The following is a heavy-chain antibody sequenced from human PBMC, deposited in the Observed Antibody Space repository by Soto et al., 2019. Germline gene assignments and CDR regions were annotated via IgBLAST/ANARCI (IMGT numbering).Heavy chain of an antibody. CDR1: GYTFTSYG. J-gene: IGHJ4*02. CDR3: ARETKGDYGDYGGVDYFDY. V-gene: IGHV1-18*01. Sequence: QVQLVQSGAEVKKPGASVKVSCKASGYTFTSYGISWVRQAPGQGLEWMGWISAYNGNTNYAQKLQGRVTMTTDTSTSTAYMGLRGLRSDDTAVYYCARETKGDYGDYGGVDYFDYWGQGTLVTVSS. D-gene: IGHD4-17*01. CDR2: ISAYNGNT.